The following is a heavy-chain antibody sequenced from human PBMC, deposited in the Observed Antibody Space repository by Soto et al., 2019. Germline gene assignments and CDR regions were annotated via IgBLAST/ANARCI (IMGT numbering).Heavy chain of an antibody. CDR3: ASEEMVRGVIIHRYFDY. CDR1: GFTFSSYG. V-gene: IGHV3-33*01. Sequence: GGSLRLSCAASGFTFSSYGMHWVRQAPGKGLEWVAVIWYDGSNKYYADSVKGRFTISRDNSKNTLYLQMNSLRAEDTAVYYCASEEMVRGVIIHRYFDYWGQGTLVTVSS. J-gene: IGHJ4*02. CDR2: IWYDGSNK. D-gene: IGHD3-10*01.